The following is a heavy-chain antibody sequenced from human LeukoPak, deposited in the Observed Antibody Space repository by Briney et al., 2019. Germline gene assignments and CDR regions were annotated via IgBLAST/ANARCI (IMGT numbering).Heavy chain of an antibody. J-gene: IGHJ5*02. V-gene: IGHV4-39*01. CDR3: ARLMLRIHWFDP. Sequence: SETLSLTCTVSGGSISSSSYYWGWIRQPPGKGLEWIGSIYYSGSTYYNPSLKSRVTISVDTSKNQFSLKLSSVTAADTAVYYCARLMLRIHWFDPWGQGTLVTVSS. D-gene: IGHD2/OR15-2a*01. CDR1: GGSISSSSYY. CDR2: IYYSGST.